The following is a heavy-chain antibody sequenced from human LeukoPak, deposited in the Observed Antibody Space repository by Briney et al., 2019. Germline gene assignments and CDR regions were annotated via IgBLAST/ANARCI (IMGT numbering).Heavy chain of an antibody. V-gene: IGHV3-21*01. CDR2: ISSSSSYI. D-gene: IGHD6-19*01. CDR1: GYTFSSYS. J-gene: IGHJ5*02. Sequence: GGSLRLSCAASGYTFSSYSMNWVRQAPGKGLEWVSSISSSSSYIYYADSVKGRFTISRDNAKNSLYLQMNSLRAEDTAVYYCARDHLLSGWDEGWFDPWGQGTQVTVSS. CDR3: ARDHLLSGWDEGWFDP.